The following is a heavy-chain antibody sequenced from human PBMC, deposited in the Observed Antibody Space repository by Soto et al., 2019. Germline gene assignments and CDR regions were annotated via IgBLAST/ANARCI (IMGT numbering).Heavy chain of an antibody. CDR1: GGSISNSRYY. CDR2: IYHTGNT. Sequence: SETLSLTCTVPGGSISNSRYYWAWIRQPPGKGLEWIGSIYHTGNTYYNPSLRSRVTISVDTPKNQFSLKLTSVTAADTAVYYCARDYYVISDYPTNCSDPWGKGTLVT. V-gene: IGHV4-39*01. CDR3: ARDYYVISDYPTNCSDP. D-gene: IGHD3-22*01. J-gene: IGHJ5*02.